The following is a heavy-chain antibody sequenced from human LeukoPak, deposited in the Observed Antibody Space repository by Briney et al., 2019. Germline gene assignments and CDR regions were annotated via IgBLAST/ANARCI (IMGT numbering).Heavy chain of an antibody. CDR3: ARGPPGTAMAVYYYYGMDV. D-gene: IGHD5-18*01. V-gene: IGHV4-4*07. Sequence: PSETLSLTCTVSGGSISSYYWSWIRQPAGKGLEWIGRIYTSGSTNYNPSLKSRVTMSVGTSKNQFSLKLSSVTAADTAVYYCARGPPGTAMAVYYYYGMDVWGQGTTVTVSS. CDR2: IYTSGST. J-gene: IGHJ6*02. CDR1: GGSISSYY.